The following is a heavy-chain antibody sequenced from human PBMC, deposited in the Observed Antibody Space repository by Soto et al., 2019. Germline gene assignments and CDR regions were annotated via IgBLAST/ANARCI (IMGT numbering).Heavy chain of an antibody. J-gene: IGHJ4*02. CDR3: ARGGIAAEVPKYYFDY. CDR2: INPSGGST. V-gene: IGHV1-46*01. D-gene: IGHD6-13*01. CDR1: GYTFTSYY. Sequence: ASVKVSCKASGYTFTSYYMHWVRQAPGQGLEWMGIINPSGGSTSYAQKFQGRVTMTRDTSTSTVYMELSSLRSEDTAVYYCARGGIAAEVPKYYFDYWGQGTLVTVSS.